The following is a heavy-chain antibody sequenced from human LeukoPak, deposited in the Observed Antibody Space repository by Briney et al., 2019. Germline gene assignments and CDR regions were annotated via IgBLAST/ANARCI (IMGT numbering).Heavy chain of an antibody. CDR1: GFTFDDYA. V-gene: IGHV3-9*01. J-gene: IGHJ4*02. D-gene: IGHD3-22*01. Sequence: GGSLRLSCAASGFTFDDYAMHWVRQAPGKGLEWVSGISWNSGSIGYADSVKGRFTISRDNAKNSLYLQMNSLRAEDTALYYCARNSYGSSGYYPFFDYWGQGTLVTVSS. CDR3: ARNSYGSSGYYPFFDY. CDR2: ISWNSGSI.